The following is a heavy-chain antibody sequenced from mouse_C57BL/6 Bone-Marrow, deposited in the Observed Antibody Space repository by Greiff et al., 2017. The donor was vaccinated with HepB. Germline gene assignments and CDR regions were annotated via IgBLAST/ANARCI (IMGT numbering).Heavy chain of an antibody. Sequence: PLQQSGTVLARPGASVKMSCKTSGYTFTSYWMHWVKQRPGQGLEWIGAIYPGNSDTSYNQKFKGKAKLTAVTSASTAYMELSSLTNEDSAVYYCTGYYGSSFYWYFDVWGTGTTVTVSS. J-gene: IGHJ1*03. CDR2: IYPGNSDT. CDR1: GYTFTSYW. V-gene: IGHV1-5*01. CDR3: TGYYGSSFYWYFDV. D-gene: IGHD1-1*01.